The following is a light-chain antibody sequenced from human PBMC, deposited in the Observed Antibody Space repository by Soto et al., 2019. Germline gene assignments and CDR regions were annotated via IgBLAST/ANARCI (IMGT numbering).Light chain of an antibody. CDR1: QSVSSSY. V-gene: IGKV3-20*01. CDR2: GAS. Sequence: IALKQPPGSFSGSTRYRSTVSFRSSQSVSSSYLAWYQQKPGQPHRLLIYGASSRATGIPDRFTGSGSGTDFTLTIGRLEPEDFAVYYCPQDGITTRTFAQGTMAEI. J-gene: IGKJ1*01. CDR3: PQDGITTRT.